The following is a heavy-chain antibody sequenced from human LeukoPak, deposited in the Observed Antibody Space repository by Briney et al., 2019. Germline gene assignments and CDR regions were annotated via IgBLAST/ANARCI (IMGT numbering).Heavy chain of an antibody. V-gene: IGHV3-33*06. CDR1: GFMSSRLG. CDR2: IWHDGSVE. Sequence: QPGRSLRLSCAASGFMSSRLGMQWVRQAPGEGLEWVAMIWHDGSVEEYADSGKGRFTISRDNSQNTLYLQMNSLRDDDTAVYYCAKEGDQFRGYLDAWGKGTTVTVSS. J-gene: IGHJ6*03. CDR3: AKEGDQFRGYLDA. D-gene: IGHD3-16*01.